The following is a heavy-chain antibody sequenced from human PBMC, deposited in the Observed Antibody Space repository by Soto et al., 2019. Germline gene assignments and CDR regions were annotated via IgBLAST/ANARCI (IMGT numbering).Heavy chain of an antibody. D-gene: IGHD6-19*01. CDR1: GFTFSSYA. V-gene: IGHV3-30-3*01. Sequence: GRSLRLSCAASGFTFSSYAMHWVRQAPGKGLEWVAVISYDGSNKYYADSVKGRFTISRDNSKNTLYLQMNSLRAEDTAVYYCARVVTISVAGDYFFAFWVQGSLVTVSS. CDR2: ISYDGSNK. CDR3: ARVVTISVAGDYFFAF. J-gene: IGHJ4*02.